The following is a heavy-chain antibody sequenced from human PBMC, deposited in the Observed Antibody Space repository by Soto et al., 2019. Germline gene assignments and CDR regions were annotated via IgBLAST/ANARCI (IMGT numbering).Heavy chain of an antibody. CDR1: GGSISSSSYY. CDR2: IYYSGST. V-gene: IGHV4-39*01. J-gene: IGHJ5*02. Sequence: SESLSLRCTACGGSISSSSYYWAWIRQPPGKGLEWIGSIYYSGSTYYNPSLKSRVTISVDTSKNQFSLKLSSVTAADTAVYYCARSDVWSGYYNWFDPWGQGTLVTVSS. D-gene: IGHD3-3*01. CDR3: ARSDVWSGYYNWFDP.